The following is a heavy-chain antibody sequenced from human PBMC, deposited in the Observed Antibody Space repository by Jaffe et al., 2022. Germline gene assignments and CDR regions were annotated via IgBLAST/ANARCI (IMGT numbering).Heavy chain of an antibody. Sequence: QVTLRESGPALVKPTQTLTLTCTFSGFSLSTSGMCVSWIRQPPGKALEWLALIDWDDDKYYSTSLKTRLTISKDTSKNQVVLTMTNMDPVDTATYYCARSGGMAYYDFWSGYRDDAFDIWGQGTMVTVSS. CDR1: GFSLSTSGMC. V-gene: IGHV2-70*01. CDR2: IDWDDDK. J-gene: IGHJ3*02. D-gene: IGHD3-3*01. CDR3: ARSGGMAYYDFWSGYRDDAFDI.